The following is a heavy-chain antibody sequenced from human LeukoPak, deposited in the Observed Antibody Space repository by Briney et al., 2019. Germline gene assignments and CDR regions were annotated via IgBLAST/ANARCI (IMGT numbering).Heavy chain of an antibody. V-gene: IGHV4-39*01. CDR2: IYYSGST. CDR1: GGSISSSSYY. Sequence: KPSETLSFTCTDSGGSISSSSYYWGWIRQPPGKGLEWIGSIYYSGSTYYNPSLKSRVTISVDTSKNQFSLKLSSVTAADTAVYYCARLSEFLERSVLTYYFDYWGQGTLVTVSS. D-gene: IGHD1-1*01. J-gene: IGHJ4*02. CDR3: ARLSEFLERSVLTYYFDY.